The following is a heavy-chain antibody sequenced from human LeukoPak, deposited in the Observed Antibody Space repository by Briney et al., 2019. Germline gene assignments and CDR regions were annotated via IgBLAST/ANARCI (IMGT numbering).Heavy chain of an antibody. V-gene: IGHV3-23*01. D-gene: IGHD4-11*01. CDR3: AKGYYGNYVAVDY. CDR1: GLTFSSYA. J-gene: IGHJ4*02. Sequence: GGSLRLSCAASGLTFSSYAMIWVRQAPGKGLDWVSSISDNGDDTYYADSVKGRFTISRDNSDNTLYLQMNSLRADDAAVYYCAKGYYGNYVAVDYWGQGTLVTVSS. CDR2: ISDNGDDT.